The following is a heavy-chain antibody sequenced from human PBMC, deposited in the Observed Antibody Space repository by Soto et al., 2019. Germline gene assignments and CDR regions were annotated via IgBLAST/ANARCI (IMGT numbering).Heavy chain of an antibody. Sequence: SETLSLTCSVSGGSITDYYWSWIRQPAGKGLEWIGRIYSSVRTNYSPSLKSRVTMSIDTSKSQVSLKLNSVTAADTAVYYCARGSSYTSPDFWGQGTLVTVSS. CDR1: GGSITDYY. CDR2: IYSSVRT. CDR3: ARGSSYTSPDF. V-gene: IGHV4-4*07. J-gene: IGHJ4*02. D-gene: IGHD2-2*02.